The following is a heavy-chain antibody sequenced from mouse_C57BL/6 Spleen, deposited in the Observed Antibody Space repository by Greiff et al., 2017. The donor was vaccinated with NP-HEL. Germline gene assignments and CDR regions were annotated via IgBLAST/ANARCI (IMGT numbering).Heavy chain of an antibody. D-gene: IGHD2-3*01. V-gene: IGHV2-2*01. J-gene: IGHJ2*01. CDR1: GFSLTSYG. Sequence: QVQLKESGPGLVQPSQSLSITCTVSGFSLTSYGVHWVRQSPGKGLEWLGVIWSGGSTDYNAAFISRLSISKENSKSQVFFKRNSLQADDTAIYYCARNDGYYVGSFDYWGQGTTLTVSS. CDR2: IWSGGST. CDR3: ARNDGYYVGSFDY.